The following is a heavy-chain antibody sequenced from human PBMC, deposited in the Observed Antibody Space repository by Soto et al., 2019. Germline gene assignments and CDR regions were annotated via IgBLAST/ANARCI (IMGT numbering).Heavy chain of an antibody. J-gene: IGHJ5*02. D-gene: IGHD1-26*01. CDR3: ARSSGGNFGIIIEGTNWFAP. CDR1: GYTLTTYP. CDR2: ITGASGDT. Sequence: ASVKVSCKASGYTLTTYPLHWVRQAPGQSLEWMGYITGASGDTRYSQKFQGRVTMTRDTSASTVYMELSSLRSEDTAVYYCARSSGGNFGIIIEGTNWFAPWGQGTLVTVSS. V-gene: IGHV1-3*01.